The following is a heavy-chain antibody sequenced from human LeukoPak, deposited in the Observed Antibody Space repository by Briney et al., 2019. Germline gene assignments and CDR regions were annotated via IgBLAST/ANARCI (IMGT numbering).Heavy chain of an antibody. Sequence: SETLSLTCTVSGGSISSSIYYWGWIRQPPGKGLEWIGSIYYSGSTYYNPSLKSRVTISIDTSKNHFSLNLTSVTAADTAVYYCARGAPPQNWGQGALVTVSS. CDR3: ARGAPPQN. CDR1: GGSISSSIYY. V-gene: IGHV4-39*07. CDR2: IYYSGST. J-gene: IGHJ4*02.